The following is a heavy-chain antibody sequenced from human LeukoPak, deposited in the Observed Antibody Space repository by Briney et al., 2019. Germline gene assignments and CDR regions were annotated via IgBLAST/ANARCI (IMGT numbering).Heavy chain of an antibody. CDR2: INSDGSST. CDR1: GFTFSSYW. CDR3: ARDLGYDFWSGYYRYYYYGMDV. J-gene: IGHJ6*02. V-gene: IGHV3-74*01. D-gene: IGHD3-3*01. Sequence: PGGSLRLSCAASGFTFSSYWMHWVRQAPGKGLVWASRINSDGSSTSYADSVKGRFTISRDNAKNTLYLQMNSLRAEDTAVYYCARDLGYDFWSGYYRYYYYGMDVWGQGTTVTVSS.